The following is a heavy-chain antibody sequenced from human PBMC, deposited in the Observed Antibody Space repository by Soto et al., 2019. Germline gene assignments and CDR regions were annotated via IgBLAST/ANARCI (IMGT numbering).Heavy chain of an antibody. V-gene: IGHV4-59*08. CDR3: ARRRGATETFDY. J-gene: IGHJ4*02. CDR2: IYYAGST. D-gene: IGHD5-12*01. CDR1: GCSMIIYY. Sequence: SETVSLTCTVSGCSMIIYYWSWIRQPPGRGLEWIGFIYYAGSTKYNPSLNSRVTISVDTSKNQFSLTVTSVTAADTAVYYCARRRGATETFDYWGQGTLVTVSS.